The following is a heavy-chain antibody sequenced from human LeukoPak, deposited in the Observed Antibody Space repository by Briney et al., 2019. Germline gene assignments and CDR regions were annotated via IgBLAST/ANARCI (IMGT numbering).Heavy chain of an antibody. J-gene: IGHJ6*03. CDR3: ATYGKSYSGSYYDYMDV. CDR1: GGSISSYY. CDR2: IYTSGST. V-gene: IGHV4-4*07. Sequence: PSETLSLTCTVSGGSISSYYWSWIRQPAGKGLEWIGRIYTSGSTNYNPSLKSRVTISVDKSKNQFSLELSSVTAADTAVYYCATYGKSYSGSYYDYMDVWGKGTTVTVSS. D-gene: IGHD1-26*01.